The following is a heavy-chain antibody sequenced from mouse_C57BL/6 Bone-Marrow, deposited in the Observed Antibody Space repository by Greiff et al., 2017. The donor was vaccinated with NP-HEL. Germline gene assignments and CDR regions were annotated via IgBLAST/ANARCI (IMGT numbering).Heavy chain of an antibody. CDR1: GYTFTSYG. CDR2: IYPRSGNT. Sequence: QVQLQQSGAELARPGASVKLSCKASGYTFTSYGISWVKQRTGQGLEWIGEIYPRSGNTYYNEKFKGKATLTADKCSSTAYMELRSLTSEDSAVYFCASGPTGVDYWGQGTTLTVSS. J-gene: IGHJ2*01. V-gene: IGHV1-81*01. CDR3: ASGPTGVDY. D-gene: IGHD4-1*01.